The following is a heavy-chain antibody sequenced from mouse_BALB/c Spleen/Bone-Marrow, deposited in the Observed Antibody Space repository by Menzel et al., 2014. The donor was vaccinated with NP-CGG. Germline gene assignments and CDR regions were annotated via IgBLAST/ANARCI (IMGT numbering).Heavy chain of an antibody. J-gene: IGHJ1*03. CDR2: INPSSGYA. Sequence: VQVVESGAELARPGAPVKMSCRASGYTFTTYTIHWVKQRPGQGLEWIGYINPSSGYANYNQNFKDKATLTADKSSSTAYMQLSSLTSEDSAVYYCTRITTVVRYFDVWGTGTTVTVSS. CDR1: GYTFTTYT. V-gene: IGHV1-4*01. D-gene: IGHD1-1*01. CDR3: TRITTVVRYFDV.